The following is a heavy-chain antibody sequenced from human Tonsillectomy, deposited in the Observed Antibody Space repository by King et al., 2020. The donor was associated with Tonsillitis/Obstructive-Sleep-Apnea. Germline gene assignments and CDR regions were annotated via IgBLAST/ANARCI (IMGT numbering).Heavy chain of an antibody. Sequence: VQLVESGGGFVQPGGSLRLSCAPSGFTFSSYWMSWVRQAPGKGLEWVAHVNPDGSTKYCVDSVKGRFTISRDNGRNSLYLQLNSLRDEDTAVYYCARDPGWGAFDIWGQGTMVTVSS. CDR1: GFTFSSYW. D-gene: IGHD1-26*01. CDR3: ARDPGWGAFDI. V-gene: IGHV3-7*04. J-gene: IGHJ3*02. CDR2: VNPDGSTK.